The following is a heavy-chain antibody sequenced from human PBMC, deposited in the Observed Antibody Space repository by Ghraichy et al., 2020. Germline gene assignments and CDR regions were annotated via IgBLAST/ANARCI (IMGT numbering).Heavy chain of an antibody. J-gene: IGHJ5*02. V-gene: IGHV4-34*01. CDR2: INHSGST. CDR3: ARGKRLRWGYYYDSSGYYPNWFDP. CDR1: GGSFSGYY. Sequence: SETLSLTCAVYGGSFSGYYWSWIRQPPGKGLEWIGEINHSGSTNYNPSLKSRVTISVDTSKNQFSLKLSSVTAADTAVYYCARGKRLRWGYYYDSSGYYPNWFDPWGQGTLVTVSS. D-gene: IGHD3-22*01.